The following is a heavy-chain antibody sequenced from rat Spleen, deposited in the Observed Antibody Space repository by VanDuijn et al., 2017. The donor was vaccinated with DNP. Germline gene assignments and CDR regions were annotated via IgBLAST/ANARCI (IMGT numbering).Heavy chain of an antibody. V-gene: IGHV5-7*01. CDR3: TRVNNNLYYGLDA. J-gene: IGHJ4*01. CDR2: ISFGDNST. D-gene: IGHD1-10*01. CDR1: GFTFSNYD. Sequence: EVQLVESGGGLVQPGRSLKLSCAASGFTFSNYDMAWVRQAPTKGLEWVASISFGDNSTYYRDSVKGRFTISRDNTRSTLYLQMDSLRSEDTATYYCTRVNNNLYYGLDAWGQGTSVTVSS.